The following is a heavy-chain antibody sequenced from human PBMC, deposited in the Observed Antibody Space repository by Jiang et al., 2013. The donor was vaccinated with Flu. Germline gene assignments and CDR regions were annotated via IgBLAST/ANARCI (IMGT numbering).Heavy chain of an antibody. J-gene: IGHJ4*02. CDR3: ARRRVVSTTSVCLDY. D-gene: IGHD3-3*01. CDR1: GYTFTNYY. CDR2: IDPNGGST. V-gene: IGHV1-46*01. Sequence: MQLVESGAEAKKPGASVKVSCTASGYTFTNYYIHWVRQAPGQGLEWVGIIDPNGGSTTYTQKFQGRVTMSTDTSTSTVYMELSSLRFEDAAIYYCARRRVVSTTSVCLDYWGQGTLVTVSS.